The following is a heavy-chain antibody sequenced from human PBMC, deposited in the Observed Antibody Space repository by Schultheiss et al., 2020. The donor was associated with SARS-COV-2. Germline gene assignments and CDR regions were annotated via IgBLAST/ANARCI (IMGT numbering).Heavy chain of an antibody. CDR3: ARGRGDGDYDPHRYYYYGMDV. V-gene: IGHV1-2*02. J-gene: IGHJ6*02. CDR1: GYTFTGYY. D-gene: IGHD4-17*01. CDR2: INPNSGGT. Sequence: ASVKVSCKASGYTFTGYYMHWVRQAPGQGLEWMGWINPNSGGTNYAQKFQGRVTITADESTSTAYMELSSLRSEDTAVYYCARGRGDGDYDPHRYYYYGMDVWGQGTTVTVSS.